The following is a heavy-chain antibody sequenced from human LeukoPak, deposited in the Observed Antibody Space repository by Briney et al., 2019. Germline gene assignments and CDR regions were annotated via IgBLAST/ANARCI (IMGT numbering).Heavy chain of an antibody. Sequence: GGSLRLSCAASGFTFSSYGMSWVRQAPGKGLEWVSLIYSGGGTYYADSVRGRFTISRDDSKNTLYLQMNSLRAEDTAVYYCVRRAGGYSHPYDYWGQGTLVTVSS. D-gene: IGHD4-23*01. CDR2: IYSGGGT. J-gene: IGHJ4*02. V-gene: IGHV3-53*01. CDR1: GFTFSSYG. CDR3: VRRAGGYSHPYDY.